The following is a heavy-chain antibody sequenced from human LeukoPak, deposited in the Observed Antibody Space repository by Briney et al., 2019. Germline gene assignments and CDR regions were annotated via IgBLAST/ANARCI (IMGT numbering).Heavy chain of an antibody. J-gene: IGHJ3*02. Sequence: GGSLRLSCAASGFAFSSYSMNWVRHARGKGLEWVSSISSSSSYIYYADSVKGRFTISRDNAKNSLYLQMNSLRAEDTAVYYCARDGIQLWLRGGFDIWGQGTMVTVSS. CDR3: ARDGIQLWLRGGFDI. CDR1: GFAFSSYS. D-gene: IGHD5-18*01. V-gene: IGHV3-21*01. CDR2: ISSSSSYI.